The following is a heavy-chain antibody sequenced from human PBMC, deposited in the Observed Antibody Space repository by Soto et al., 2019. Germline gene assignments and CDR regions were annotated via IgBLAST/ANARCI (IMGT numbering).Heavy chain of an antibody. J-gene: IGHJ5*02. CDR2: IIPLLNTR. Sequence: VASVKVSCKASGDTFSTYGITWVRQAPGQGLEWVGGIIPLLNTRNSAQKLQGRVTISVDESANTAYMELISLKSDDTAAYFCARNRYYSAQNAYFQTLDLWGQGTLVTVSS. D-gene: IGHD3-16*01. CDR3: ARNRYYSAQNAYFQTLDL. V-gene: IGHV1-69*13. CDR1: GDTFSTYG.